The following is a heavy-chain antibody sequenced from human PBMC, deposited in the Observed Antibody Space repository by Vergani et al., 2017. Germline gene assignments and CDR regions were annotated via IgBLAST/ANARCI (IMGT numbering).Heavy chain of an antibody. V-gene: IGHV3-23*01. CDR1: GFTFSSYA. CDR3: ARDAHTDGSYGYNWFDP. Sequence: EVQLLESGGGLVQPGGSLRLSCAASGFTFSSYAMSWVRQAPGKGLEWVSAISGSGGSTYYADSVKGRFTISRDNSKNTLYLQMNSLRAEDTAVYYCARDAHTDGSYGYNWFDPWGQGTLVTVSS. J-gene: IGHJ5*02. CDR2: ISGSGGST. D-gene: IGHD1-26*01.